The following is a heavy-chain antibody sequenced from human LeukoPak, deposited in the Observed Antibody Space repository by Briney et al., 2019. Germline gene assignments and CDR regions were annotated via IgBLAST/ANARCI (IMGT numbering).Heavy chain of an antibody. Sequence: SETLSLTCAVYGGSFSGYYWSWIRQPPGKGLEWIGEINHSGSTNYNPSLKSRVTISVDTSKNQFSLKLSSVTAADTAVYYCAREIIFGGEPKDYRGQGTLVTVSS. CDR1: GGSFSGYY. J-gene: IGHJ4*02. CDR3: AREIIFGGEPKDY. D-gene: IGHD3-16*01. CDR2: INHSGST. V-gene: IGHV4-34*01.